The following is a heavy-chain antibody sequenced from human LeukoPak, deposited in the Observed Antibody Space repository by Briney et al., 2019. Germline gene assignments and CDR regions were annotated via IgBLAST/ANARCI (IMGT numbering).Heavy chain of an antibody. D-gene: IGHD1-1*01. J-gene: IGHJ6*02. CDR1: GFTFSDYS. CDR3: ARDPSTRIDYYYYGMDV. CDR2: ISSSSTYI. Sequence: GGSLRLSCAASGFTFSDYSMNWVRQAPGKGLEWVSSISSSSTYIYYADSVKGRFTISRDNAKNSLYLQMNSLRAEDTAVYYCARDPSTRIDYYYYGMDVWGQGTTVTVS. V-gene: IGHV3-21*01.